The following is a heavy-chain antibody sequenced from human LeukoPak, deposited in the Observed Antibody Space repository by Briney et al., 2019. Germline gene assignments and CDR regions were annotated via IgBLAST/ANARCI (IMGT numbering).Heavy chain of an antibody. Sequence: PGGSLRLSCAASGFTFSGSAMHWVRQAPGQGLEWVGRISSKANSYATAYASSVKGRFTITTDDSKVTAYLQKNGLKTEAAAVYYCTRQETRSDVWGHGTLVTVSS. CDR2: ISSKANSYAT. CDR1: GFTFSGSA. V-gene: IGHV3-73*01. J-gene: IGHJ2*01. CDR3: TRQETRSDV.